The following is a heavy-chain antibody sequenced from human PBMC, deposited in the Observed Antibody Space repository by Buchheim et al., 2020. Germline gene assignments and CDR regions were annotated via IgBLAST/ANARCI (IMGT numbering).Heavy chain of an antibody. D-gene: IGHD3-22*01. CDR1: GGSINSYY. CDR2: IYYSGST. V-gene: IGHV4-59*12. CDR3: ARGEYYDSRCDP. Sequence: QVQLQESGPGLVKPSETLSLTCTVSGGSINSYYWSWIRQPPGKGLEWIGYIYYSGSTNYNPSLKSRVTISVDKSKNQFSLKLSSVTAADTAVYYCARGEYYDSRCDPWGQGTL. J-gene: IGHJ5*02.